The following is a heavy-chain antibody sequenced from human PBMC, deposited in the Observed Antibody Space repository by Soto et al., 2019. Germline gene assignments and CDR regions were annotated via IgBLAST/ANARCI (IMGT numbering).Heavy chain of an antibody. D-gene: IGHD3-22*01. CDR1: GFTFSIYA. CDR2: ISGSGGST. CDR3: YYYDSSAYGNNWIDP. J-gene: IGHJ5*02. V-gene: IGHV3-23*01. Sequence: PGGSLRLSCAASGFTFSIYAMSWVRQAPGKGLEWVSTISGSGGSTHYADSVKGRFTISRDNSKNTLFLQMNGLRAEDTAVYYCYYYDSSAYGNNWIDPWGQGTLVTVSS.